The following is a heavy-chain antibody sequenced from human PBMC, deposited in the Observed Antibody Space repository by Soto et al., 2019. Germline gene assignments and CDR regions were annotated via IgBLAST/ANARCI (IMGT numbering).Heavy chain of an antibody. J-gene: IGHJ4*02. D-gene: IGHD2-21*01. CDR1: GDTFTNYA. CDR2: FRPFVEAA. CDR3: ARGGYSNSWRFDY. Sequence: QLRLVQSGAEVRKPGSSVKVSCKAPGDTFTNYAISWLRLVPGQGLERMGGFRPFVEAADLAQKFRGRLTITADASTRTAYMELSDLRSQDTAIYYCARGGYSNSWRFDYWGQGAPITVS. V-gene: IGHV1-69*01.